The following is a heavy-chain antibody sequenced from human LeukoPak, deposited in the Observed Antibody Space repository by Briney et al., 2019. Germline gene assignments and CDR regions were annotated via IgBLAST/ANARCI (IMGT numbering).Heavy chain of an antibody. Sequence: GGSLRLSCAASGFPFSSYGMHWVRQAPGKGLEWVAVISYDGSNTYYADSVKGRFTISRDNSKNTLYLQMNSLRAEDTAVYYCATESSSWYNGFDYWGQGTLVTVSS. CDR3: ATESSSWYNGFDY. D-gene: IGHD6-13*01. CDR1: GFPFSSYG. J-gene: IGHJ4*02. CDR2: ISYDGSNT. V-gene: IGHV3-30*03.